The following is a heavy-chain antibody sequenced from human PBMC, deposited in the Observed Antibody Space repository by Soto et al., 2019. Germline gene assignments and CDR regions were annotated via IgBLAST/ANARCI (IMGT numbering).Heavy chain of an antibody. D-gene: IGHD3-22*01. Sequence: GSLSLSCIASGFPFSRYERNWVRQAPGKGLEWVSYISISVSVIFYADSVKGGFNISRDNAKNSLSLQMNSLRAEDTAVYYCARGYYQSSGYFPGFGFWGEGALVTVSA. CDR2: ISISVSVI. V-gene: IGHV3-48*03. CDR1: GFPFSRYE. CDR3: ARGYYQSSGYFPGFGF. J-gene: IGHJ4*02.